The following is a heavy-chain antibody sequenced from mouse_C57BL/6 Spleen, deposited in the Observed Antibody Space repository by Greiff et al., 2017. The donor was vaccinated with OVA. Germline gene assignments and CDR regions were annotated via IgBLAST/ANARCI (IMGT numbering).Heavy chain of an antibody. CDR2: ISGGGGNT. V-gene: IGHV5-9*01. CDR3: ARQEGWFAY. CDR1: GFTFSSYT. Sequence: EVKVEESGGGLVKPGGSLKLSCAASGFTFSSYTMSWVRQTPEKRLEWVATISGGGGNTYYPDSVKGRFTISRDNAKNTLYLQMSSLRSEDTALYYCARQEGWFAYWGQGTLVTVSA. J-gene: IGHJ3*01.